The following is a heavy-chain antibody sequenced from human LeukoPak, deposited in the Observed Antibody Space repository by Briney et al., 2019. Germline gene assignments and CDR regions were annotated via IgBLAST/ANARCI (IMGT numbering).Heavy chain of an antibody. CDR1: GYTFTSYG. J-gene: IGHJ3*02. CDR2: ISAYNGNT. Sequence: ASVKVSCKASGYTFTSYGISWVRQAPGQGLEWMGWISAYNGNTNYAQKLQGRVTMTTDTSTSTAYMELRSLRSEDTAVYYCAREMTTVTTCAFDIWGQGTMVTVSS. CDR3: AREMTTVTTCAFDI. D-gene: IGHD4-17*01. V-gene: IGHV1-18*01.